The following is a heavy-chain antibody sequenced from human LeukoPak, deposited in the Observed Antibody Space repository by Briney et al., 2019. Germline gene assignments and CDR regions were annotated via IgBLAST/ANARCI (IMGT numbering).Heavy chain of an antibody. CDR3: AKDRFGEGVAFDV. CDR1: GFTFSNYA. D-gene: IGHD3-10*01. V-gene: IGHV3-21*01. J-gene: IGHJ3*01. CDR2: ISGISSSI. Sequence: SGGSLRLSCTASGFTFSNYAMHWVRQAPGKGLEWVSSISGISSSIYHADSVKGRFTMSRDNAKNSLFLQMSSLRAEDTAVYYCAKDRFGEGVAFDVWGPGTMVTVSS.